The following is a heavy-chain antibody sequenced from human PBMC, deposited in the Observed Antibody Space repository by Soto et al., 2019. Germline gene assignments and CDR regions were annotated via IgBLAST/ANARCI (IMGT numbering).Heavy chain of an antibody. CDR1: GFTFSTYA. CDR2: ISASGGST. V-gene: IGHV3-23*01. J-gene: IGHJ4*02. D-gene: IGHD5-18*01. Sequence: EVQLLESGGGLVQPGGSLRLSCAASGFTFSTYAMTWVRQTPGKGLEWVSAISASGGSTYYADSVKGRFTISRDNSKNTLYLQMNSLRVEDTSVYYCAKVGFPYSYDYLFYYWGQGTLVTVSS. CDR3: AKVGFPYSYDYLFYY.